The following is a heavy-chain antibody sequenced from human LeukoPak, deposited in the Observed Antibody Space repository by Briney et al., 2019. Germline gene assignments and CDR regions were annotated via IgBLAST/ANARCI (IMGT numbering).Heavy chain of an antibody. CDR2: IYTSGST. CDR1: GGSISSGSYY. D-gene: IGHD6-19*01. Sequence: SETLSLTCTVSGGSISSGSYYWNWIRQPAGKGLEWIGRIYTSGSTNYNPSLKSRVTISVDTSKNQFSLKLGSVTAADTAVYYCARVVEQWVVSHWYFDLWGRGTLATVSS. V-gene: IGHV4-61*02. CDR3: ARVVEQWVVSHWYFDL. J-gene: IGHJ2*01.